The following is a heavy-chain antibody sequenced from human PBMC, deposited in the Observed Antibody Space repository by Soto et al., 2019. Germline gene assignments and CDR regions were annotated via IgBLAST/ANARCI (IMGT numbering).Heavy chain of an antibody. CDR2: HHSDST. D-gene: IGHD3-16*01. V-gene: IGHV4-4*09. J-gene: IGHJ4*02. CDR3: ATYTVGEGGRGY. Sequence: QVQLQESGPGLVKPSETLSLTCTVSGGSMRGQHWSWIRQPPGKGLEWIGHHSDSTNYNPSLKSRSTISTDTSKNQFSRKLSSVTAADTAVYYCATYTVGEGGRGYWGQGTLVTVSS. CDR1: GGSMRGQH.